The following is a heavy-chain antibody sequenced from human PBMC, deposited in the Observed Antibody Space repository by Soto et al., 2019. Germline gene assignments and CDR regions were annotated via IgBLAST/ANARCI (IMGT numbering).Heavy chain of an antibody. V-gene: IGHV3-33*01. D-gene: IGHD6-13*01. J-gene: IGHJ6*02. CDR2: IWYDGSNK. CDR1: GFTFSSYG. CDR3: ARDFSFHSSSWYRKGYYYYGMDV. Sequence: GGSLRLSCAASGFTFSSYGMHWVRQAPGKGLEWVAVIWYDGSNKYYADSVKGRFTISRDNSKNTLYLQMNSLRAEDTAVYYCARDFSFHSSSWYRKGYYYYGMDVWGQGTTVTVSS.